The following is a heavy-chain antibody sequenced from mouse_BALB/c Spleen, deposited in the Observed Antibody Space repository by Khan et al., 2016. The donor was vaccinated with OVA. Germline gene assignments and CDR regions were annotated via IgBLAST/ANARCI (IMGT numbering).Heavy chain of an antibody. CDR2: ISSGGTYT. CDR3: ARLAYYYDSEGFAY. CDR1: GFTFSTYG. J-gene: IGHJ3*01. D-gene: IGHD1-1*01. Sequence: EVQGVESGGDLVKPGGSLKLSCATFGFTFSTYGMSWVRQTPDKRLEWVATISSGGTYTYYPDSVKGRFTISRDHGKNTLYLQMSSLKSEDTAMYYCARLAYYYDSEGFAYWGQGLWSLSLQ. V-gene: IGHV5-6*01.